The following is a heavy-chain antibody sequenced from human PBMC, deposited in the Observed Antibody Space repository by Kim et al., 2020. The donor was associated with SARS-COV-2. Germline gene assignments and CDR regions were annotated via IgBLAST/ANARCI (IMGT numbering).Heavy chain of an antibody. D-gene: IGHD2-21*02. Sequence: SETLSLTCTVSGGSISSSSYYWAWIRQPPGKGLEWIRSIYYSGSTYYNPSLKSRFTIFVDTSKNQFSLRLSSVTAADTAVYYCARTGVTHDAFDIWGQGT. V-gene: IGHV4-39*01. CDR1: GGSISSSSYY. J-gene: IGHJ3*02. CDR2: IYYSGST. CDR3: ARTGVTHDAFDI.